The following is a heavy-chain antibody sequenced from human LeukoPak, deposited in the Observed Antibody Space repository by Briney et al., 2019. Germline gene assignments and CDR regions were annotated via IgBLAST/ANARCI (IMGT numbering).Heavy chain of an antibody. V-gene: IGHV3-30*18. Sequence: GGSLRLSCAASGFTFSSYGMHWVRQAPGKGLEWVAVISYDGSNKYYAYSVKGRFTISRDNSKNTLYLQMNSLRAEDTAVYYCAKDRPGSFDYWGQGTLVTVSS. D-gene: IGHD1-26*01. CDR1: GFTFSSYG. CDR3: AKDRPGSFDY. J-gene: IGHJ4*02. CDR2: ISYDGSNK.